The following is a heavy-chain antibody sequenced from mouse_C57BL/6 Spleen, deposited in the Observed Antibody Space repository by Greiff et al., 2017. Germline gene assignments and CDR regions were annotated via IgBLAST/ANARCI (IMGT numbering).Heavy chain of an antibody. D-gene: IGHD1-1*02. Sequence: VKLVESGPGLVAPSQSLSITCTVSGFSLTNYTISWVRQPPGKGLEWLGVIWTGGGTKYNSALKSRLSISKDNSKSQVFLKMNSLQTDDTARYYCARGNYVFDYWGQGTTLTVSS. CDR3: ARGNYVFDY. CDR2: IWTGGGT. J-gene: IGHJ2*01. CDR1: GFSLTNYT. V-gene: IGHV2-9-1*01.